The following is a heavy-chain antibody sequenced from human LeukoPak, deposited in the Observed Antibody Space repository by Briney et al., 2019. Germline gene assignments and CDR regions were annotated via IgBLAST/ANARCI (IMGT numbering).Heavy chain of an antibody. CDR3: ARGGYNGHDPYYFDS. D-gene: IGHD5-12*01. V-gene: IGHV3-53*04. CDR1: GFTVITTY. CDR2: IYTGGNT. J-gene: IGHJ4*02. Sequence: GGSLRLSCSASGFTVITTYMSWVRQAPGKGLECVSVIYTGGNTYYADSVKGRFTISRHNSENKIYLQMDSLRPEDTAVYYCARGGYNGHDPYYFDSWDQGSLVTVSS.